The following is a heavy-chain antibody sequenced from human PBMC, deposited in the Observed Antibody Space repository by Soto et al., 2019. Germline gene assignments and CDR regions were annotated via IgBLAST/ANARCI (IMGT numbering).Heavy chain of an antibody. D-gene: IGHD2-21*02. CDR1: GFTFSSYS. V-gene: IGHV3-48*02. J-gene: IGHJ4*02. CDR2: ISPGSSSTI. CDR3: AREPRGLLPIDY. Sequence: GGSLRLSCAASGFTFSSYSMNWVRQAPGKGLEWVSYISPGSSSTILYADSVQGRFTISRDNAKNSLYLQMNSLRDEDTAVYYCAREPRGLLPIDYWGQGTLVTVSS.